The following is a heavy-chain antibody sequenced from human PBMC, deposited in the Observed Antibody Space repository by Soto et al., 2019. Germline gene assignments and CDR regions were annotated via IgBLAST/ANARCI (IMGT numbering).Heavy chain of an antibody. CDR1: GFTVSSNY. CDR2: IYSGGST. J-gene: IGHJ4*02. D-gene: IGHD6-13*01. Sequence: GGSLRLSCAASGFTVSSNYMSWVRQAPGKGLEWVSVIYSGGSTYYADSVKGRFTISRDNSKNTLYLQMSSLGAEDTAVYYCVKDSSSWYYFDSWGQGTLVTVSS. CDR3: VKDSSSWYYFDS. V-gene: IGHV3-53*05.